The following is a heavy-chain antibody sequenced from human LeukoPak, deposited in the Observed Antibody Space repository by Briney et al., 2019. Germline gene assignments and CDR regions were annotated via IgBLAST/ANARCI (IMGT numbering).Heavy chain of an antibody. D-gene: IGHD5-18*01. J-gene: IGHJ5*02. V-gene: IGHV3-23*01. CDR1: GFAFSNYA. CDR3: TRDMEPGGYSYGYGGNWFDP. CDR2: TGFRSGT. Sequence: GGSLRLSCAASGFAFSNYAMNWVRQAPGKGLEWVSATGFRSGTQYADSVKGRFTISRDDSKHTLYLQMDSLRAEDTAVYYCTRDMEPGGYSYGYGGNWFDPWGQGTLVTVSS.